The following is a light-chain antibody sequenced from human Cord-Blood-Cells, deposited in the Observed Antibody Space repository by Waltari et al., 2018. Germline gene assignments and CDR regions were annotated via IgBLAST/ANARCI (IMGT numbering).Light chain of an antibody. Sequence: SALTHHPSASGSLGQSVPIPCTGTRRDLGGYNSVSWYHPRPGKAPKLMCSEVSKRPSGVPDRFSVSNYGDTAAPTSFGRQADDEADYYSSPSAGSNNFGVFGGETKLTFL. J-gene: IGLJ2*01. V-gene: IGLV2-8*01. CDR3: SPSAGSNNFGV. CDR1: RRDLGGYNS. CDR2: EVS.